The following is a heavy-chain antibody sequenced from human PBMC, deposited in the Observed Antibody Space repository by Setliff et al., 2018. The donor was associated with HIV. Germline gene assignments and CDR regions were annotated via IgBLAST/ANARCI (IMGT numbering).Heavy chain of an antibody. CDR3: ARAPGAYYYDSSGYPIGIRFDY. Sequence: PSETLSLTCTVSDGSVSSTGYSWGWIRQAPGKGLEWIGSMHYSEYTNYNPSLKSRVSMSVDTSKNQFSLKLSSVTAADTAVYYCARAPGAYYYDSSGYPIGIRFDYWGQGTLVTVSS. V-gene: IGHV4-39*07. D-gene: IGHD3-22*01. J-gene: IGHJ4*02. CDR2: MHYSEYT. CDR1: DGSVSSTGYS.